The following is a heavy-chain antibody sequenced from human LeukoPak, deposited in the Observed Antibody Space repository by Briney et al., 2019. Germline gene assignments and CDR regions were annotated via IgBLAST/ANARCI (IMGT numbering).Heavy chain of an antibody. J-gene: IGHJ5*01. D-gene: IGHD1-1*01. CDR3: AKRGTPQESWFES. Sequence: GGSLRLSCAASGFTFSSYAMHWVRQAPGKGLEWVAVISYDGSNKYYADSVKGRFTISRDNSKNTVFLQMDSLRVEDTAVYYCAKRGTPQESWFESWGQGALVTVSS. CDR2: ISYDGSNK. V-gene: IGHV3-30-3*02. CDR1: GFTFSSYA.